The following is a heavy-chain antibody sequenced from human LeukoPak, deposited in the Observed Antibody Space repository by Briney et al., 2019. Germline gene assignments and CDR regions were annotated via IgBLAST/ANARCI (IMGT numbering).Heavy chain of an antibody. CDR2: IYYSGST. CDR3: AREGPCSSTSCFFDY. Sequence: PSETLSLTCTVSGGSISSYYWSWIRQPPGKGLEWIGYIYYSGSTNYSPSLKSRVTISVDTSKNQFSLKLSSVTAADTAVYYCAREGPCSSTSCFFDYWGQGTLVTVSS. J-gene: IGHJ4*02. CDR1: GGSISSYY. D-gene: IGHD2-2*01. V-gene: IGHV4-59*12.